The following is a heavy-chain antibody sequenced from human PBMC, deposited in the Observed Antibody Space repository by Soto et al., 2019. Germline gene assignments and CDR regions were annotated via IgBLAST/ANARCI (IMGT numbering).Heavy chain of an antibody. CDR1: GFTFSNYH. Sequence: QLGGSLRLSCAASGFTFSNYHMIWVRQAPGKGLEWISYISDSGRTIYYADSLRGRFTISRDNAKNSLYLQMNNLRAEDTAVYYCAITSYGDYDYWGQGTLVTVSS. CDR2: ISDSGRTI. D-gene: IGHD4-17*01. J-gene: IGHJ4*02. CDR3: AITSYGDYDY. V-gene: IGHV3-48*01.